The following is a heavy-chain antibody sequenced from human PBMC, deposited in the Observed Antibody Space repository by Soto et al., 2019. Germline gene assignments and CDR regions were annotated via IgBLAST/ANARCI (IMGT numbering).Heavy chain of an antibody. CDR1: GFTFSYFS. Sequence: EVQLKESGGGLVQPGGSLRLSCVGSGFTFSYFSMNWVRQAPGKGLEWVSYIRNSPSDISYADSVKGRFTISRDNAKNSVYLQLNSLTAEDTAVYYCARGPTGWYGYDYWGQGTLLTVSS. D-gene: IGHD6-19*01. J-gene: IGHJ4*02. CDR3: ARGPTGWYGYDY. V-gene: IGHV3-48*01. CDR2: IRNSPSDI.